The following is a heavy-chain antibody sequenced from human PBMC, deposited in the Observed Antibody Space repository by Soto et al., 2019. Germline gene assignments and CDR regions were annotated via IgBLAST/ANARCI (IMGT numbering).Heavy chain of an antibody. CDR2: IIPIFGTA. Sequence: ASVKVSCKASGGTFSSYAISWVRQAPGQGLEWMGGIIPIFGTANYARKFQGRVTITADESTSTAYMELSSLRSEDTAVYYCASGGVDYYDILTGYYSAFDYWGQGTLVTVSS. V-gene: IGHV1-69*13. J-gene: IGHJ4*02. CDR3: ASGGVDYYDILTGYYSAFDY. CDR1: GGTFSSYA. D-gene: IGHD3-9*01.